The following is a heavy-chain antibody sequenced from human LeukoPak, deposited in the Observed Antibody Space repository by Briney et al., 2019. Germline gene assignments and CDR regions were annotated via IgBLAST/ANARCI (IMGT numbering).Heavy chain of an antibody. Sequence: PSETLSLTCTVSGVSISSYYLSWIRQPPGKGLEWIGDIYYSGSTNYTPSLKSRVTISVDTSKNQFSLKLSSVTAADTAVYYCARHDYGDYPFDYWGQGTLVTVSS. D-gene: IGHD4-17*01. V-gene: IGHV4-59*08. CDR2: IYYSGST. CDR1: GVSISSYY. CDR3: ARHDYGDYPFDY. J-gene: IGHJ4*02.